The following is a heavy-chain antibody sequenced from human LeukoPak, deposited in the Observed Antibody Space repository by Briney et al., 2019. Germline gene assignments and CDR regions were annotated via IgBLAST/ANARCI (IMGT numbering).Heavy chain of an antibody. CDR3: TTDPRGLAITGTTNYFDY. D-gene: IGHD1-7*01. Sequence: GGSLRLSCAAFGFTFRNAWMSWVRQAPGKGLEWVGRIKSKIDGGTPDYPAPVKGRFTISRDDSKNTLYLQMNSLKTEDTAVYYCTTDPRGLAITGTTNYFDYWGQGTLVTVSS. V-gene: IGHV3-15*01. CDR1: GFTFRNAW. J-gene: IGHJ4*02. CDR2: IKSKIDGGTP.